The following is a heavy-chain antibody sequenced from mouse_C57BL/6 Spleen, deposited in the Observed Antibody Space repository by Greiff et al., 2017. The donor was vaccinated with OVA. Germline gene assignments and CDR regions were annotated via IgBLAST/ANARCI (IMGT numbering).Heavy chain of an antibody. CDR1: GFSLTSYG. CDR3: AKIYYGNYAMDY. D-gene: IGHD2-1*01. J-gene: IGHJ4*01. V-gene: IGHV2-5*01. Sequence: VQVVESGPGLVQPSQSLSITCTVSGFSLTSYGVHWVRQSPGKGLEWLGVIWRGGSTDYNAAFMSRLSITKDNSKSQVFFKMNSLQADDTAIYYCAKIYYGNYAMDYWGQGTSVTVSS. CDR2: IWRGGST.